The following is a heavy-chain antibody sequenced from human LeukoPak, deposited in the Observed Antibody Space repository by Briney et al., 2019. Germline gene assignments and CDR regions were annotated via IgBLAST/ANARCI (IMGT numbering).Heavy chain of an antibody. CDR3: AKIRVVFNWNYAYYFDY. V-gene: IGHV3-23*01. CDR1: GFTFSHSA. Sequence: GGSLRLSCAASGFTFSHSAMSWVRQAPGKGLEWISTISGSGSDTNYADSVRGRLIISRDNSKNTLYLQMNSLRAEDTAVYYCAKIRVVFNWNYAYYFDYWGQGTLVTVSS. J-gene: IGHJ4*02. D-gene: IGHD1-7*01. CDR2: ISGSGSDT.